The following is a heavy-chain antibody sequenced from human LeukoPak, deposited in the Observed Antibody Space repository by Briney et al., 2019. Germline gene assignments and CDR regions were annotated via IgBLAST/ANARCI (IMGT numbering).Heavy chain of an antibody. CDR3: ARQVGGDPPFDY. V-gene: IGHV5-10-1*01. Sequence: GESLKISCKGSGYSFTSYWFSWVRQMPGKGLEWMGRTDPSDSYTNYSPSFQGHVTISADKPISTAYLQWSSLKASDTAMYYCARQVGGDPPFDYWGQGSLVTVSS. CDR1: GYSFTSYW. J-gene: IGHJ4*02. D-gene: IGHD2-21*01. CDR2: TDPSDSYT.